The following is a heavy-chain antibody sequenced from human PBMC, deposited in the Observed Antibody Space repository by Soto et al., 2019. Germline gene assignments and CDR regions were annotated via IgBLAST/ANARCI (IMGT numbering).Heavy chain of an antibody. CDR3: ARRGSGSYSDY. V-gene: IGHV4-39*01. J-gene: IGHJ4*02. CDR1: GGSISSSSYY. Sequence: SETLSLTCTVSGGSISSSSYYLGWIRQPPGKGLEWIGSIYYSGSTYYNPSLKSRVTISVDTSKNQFSLKLSSVTAADTAVYYCARRGSGSYSDYWGQGTLVTVS. D-gene: IGHD3-10*01. CDR2: IYYSGST.